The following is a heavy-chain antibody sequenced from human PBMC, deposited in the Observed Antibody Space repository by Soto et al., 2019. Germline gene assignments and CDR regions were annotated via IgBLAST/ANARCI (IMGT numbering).Heavy chain of an antibody. CDR1: GFTVSSNY. J-gene: IGHJ6*03. D-gene: IGHD3-3*01. CDR3: ARETRITIFGVVIEDYYMDV. CDR2: IYSGGST. V-gene: IGHV3-53*04. Sequence: EVQLVESGGGLVQPGGSLRLSCAASGFTVSSNYMSWVRQAPGKGLEWVSVIYSGGSTYYADSVKGRFTISRHNSKNTLYLQMNSLRAEYTAVYYCARETRITIFGVVIEDYYMDVWGKGTTVTVSS.